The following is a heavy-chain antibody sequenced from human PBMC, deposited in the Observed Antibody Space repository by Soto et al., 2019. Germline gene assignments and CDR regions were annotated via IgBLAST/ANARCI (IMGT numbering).Heavy chain of an antibody. CDR3: VTGWSEY. J-gene: IGHJ4*02. V-gene: IGHV4-39*01. D-gene: IGHD2-15*01. CDR2: IYSSGNP. CDR1: GGSISSSGYY. Sequence: SETLSLTCSVSGGSISSSGYYWGWIRQPPGKGLEWIGSIYSSGNPYYNPSLKSRFTTSRDNAKNILYLQMNSLRAEDTALYYCVTGWSEYWGQGTLVTVSS.